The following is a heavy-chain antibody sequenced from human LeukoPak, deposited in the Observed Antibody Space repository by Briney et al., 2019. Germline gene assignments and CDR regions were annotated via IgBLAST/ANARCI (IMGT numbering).Heavy chain of an antibody. D-gene: IGHD3-10*01. J-gene: IGHJ5*02. V-gene: IGHV3-30*18. Sequence: GMSLRLSCAASGVTLSPYGMHWVRQAPGKGLEWVAVISYEGGTQHYADSVKGRFIISRGNPRNTLYLQMNILRTEDTAVYYCAKEGTPQVSTWYDLWGQGTQVIVSS. CDR2: ISYEGGTQ. CDR3: AKEGTPQVSTWYDL. CDR1: GVTLSPYG.